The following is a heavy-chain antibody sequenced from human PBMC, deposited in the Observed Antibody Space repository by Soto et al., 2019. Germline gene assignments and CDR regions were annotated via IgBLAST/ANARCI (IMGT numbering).Heavy chain of an antibody. V-gene: IGHV3-21*01. Sequence: PGGSLRLSCAGSGFTFRTYTMNWVRQAPGKGLEWVSSFSSNSNYIYYADSVRGRFTIFRDNAKNTVYLQMNSLRAEDTAVYYCSRGGRGGFDYWGQGAPVTVSS. D-gene: IGHD3-16*01. CDR3: SRGGRGGFDY. CDR2: FSSNSNYI. CDR1: GFTFRTYT. J-gene: IGHJ4*02.